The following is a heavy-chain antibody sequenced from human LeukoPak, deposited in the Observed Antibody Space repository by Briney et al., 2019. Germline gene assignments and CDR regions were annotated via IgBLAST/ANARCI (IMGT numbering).Heavy chain of an antibody. Sequence: GRSLRLSCAASGFTFDDYAMHWVRHAPGKGLEWVSGISWNSGSIGYADSVKGRFTISRDNAKNSLYLQMNSLRAEDTALYYCAKDRGGYAEYYFDYWGQGTLVTVSS. V-gene: IGHV3-9*01. CDR3: AKDRGGYAEYYFDY. CDR1: GFTFDDYA. CDR2: ISWNSGSI. D-gene: IGHD5-12*01. J-gene: IGHJ4*02.